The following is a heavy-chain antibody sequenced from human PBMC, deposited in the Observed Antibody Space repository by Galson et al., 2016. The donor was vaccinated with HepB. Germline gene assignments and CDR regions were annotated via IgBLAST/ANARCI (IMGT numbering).Heavy chain of an antibody. J-gene: IGHJ5*02. D-gene: IGHD6-13*01. CDR1: GFTFSNYA. CDR3: AKGRSLSAAVSIWFDP. Sequence: SLRLSCAASGFTFSNYAMSWVRQAPGKGLERVSSISGSGGSTFYADSVKGRFTISRDNSKNTLSLQMNSLRAEDTALYYCAKGRSLSAAVSIWFDPWGQGTLVTVSS. V-gene: IGHV3-23*01. CDR2: ISGSGGST.